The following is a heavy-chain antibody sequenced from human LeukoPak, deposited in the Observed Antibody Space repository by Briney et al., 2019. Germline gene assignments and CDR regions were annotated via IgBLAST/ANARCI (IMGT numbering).Heavy chain of an antibody. CDR1: GFTFRNYW. CDR2: IKQDGSEK. J-gene: IGHJ4*02. V-gene: IGHV3-7*03. D-gene: IGHD2/OR15-2a*01. Sequence: GSPRLSCEASGFTFRNYWLSWVRQAPGKGLEWVANIKQDGSEKYYMESAKGRFTISRDNGKNSLYLQMNTLRVEDTAIYYCAREIVITDNFDYWGQGTLVTVSS. CDR3: AREIVITDNFDY.